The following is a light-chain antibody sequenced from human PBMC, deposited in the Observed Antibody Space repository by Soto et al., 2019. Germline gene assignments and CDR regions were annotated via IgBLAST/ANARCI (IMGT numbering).Light chain of an antibody. CDR2: RAS. CDR1: QSVSSTY. Sequence: ERVLPQSPGPLSSSPGARTTLSCRATQSVSSTYVARSQQKLGQPPRLLIYRASTRGTGIPDRFSGSGSGTDFTLTISRLEPEDFAVYYCQQYGSSPTFGGGTKGDSK. CDR3: QQYGSSPT. V-gene: IGKV3-20*01. J-gene: IGKJ4*01.